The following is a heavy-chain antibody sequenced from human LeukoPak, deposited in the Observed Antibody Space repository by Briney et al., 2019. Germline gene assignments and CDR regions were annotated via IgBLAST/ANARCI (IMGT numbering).Heavy chain of an antibody. Sequence: GRSLRLSCAASGFTFDDYAMHWVRQVPGKGLEWVSGISWNSGSIGYADSVKGRFTISRDSAKNSLYLQMNSLRAEDTALYYCAKGNSGSFFLIDNWGQGTLVTASS. CDR3: AKGNSGSFFLIDN. J-gene: IGHJ4*02. CDR1: GFTFDDYA. CDR2: ISWNSGSI. D-gene: IGHD1-26*01. V-gene: IGHV3-9*01.